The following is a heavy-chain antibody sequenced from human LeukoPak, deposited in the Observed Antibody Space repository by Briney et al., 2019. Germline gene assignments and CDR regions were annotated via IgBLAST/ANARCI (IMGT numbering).Heavy chain of an antibody. J-gene: IGHJ4*02. Sequence: GESLRLSCTTSGFTFSNHFMHWVRQAPGKGLEYVSSIGPNGASTLYADSVKGRFTISRDNSKNALYLQLTSLRLEDTALYYCVKDLTGTWSFDYWGQGTLVTVSS. CDR2: IGPNGAST. V-gene: IGHV3-64D*06. CDR1: GFTFSNHF. CDR3: VKDLTGTWSFDY. D-gene: IGHD3-9*01.